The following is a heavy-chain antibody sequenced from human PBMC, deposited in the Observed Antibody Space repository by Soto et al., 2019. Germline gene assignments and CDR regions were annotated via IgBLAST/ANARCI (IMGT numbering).Heavy chain of an antibody. CDR3: AKVGLFRPVAWFHP. D-gene: IGHD3-22*01. J-gene: IGHJ5*02. Sequence: EVQLLESGGGLVQPGGSLRLSCAASGFTFSSYAMSWVRQAPGKGLEWVSAISGSGGSTYYADSVKGRFTISRDNSKNTLYLQTNSLIAEDTAVYYGAKVGLFRPVAWFHPWGQGTLVTVSS. CDR2: ISGSGGST. CDR1: GFTFSSYA. V-gene: IGHV3-23*01.